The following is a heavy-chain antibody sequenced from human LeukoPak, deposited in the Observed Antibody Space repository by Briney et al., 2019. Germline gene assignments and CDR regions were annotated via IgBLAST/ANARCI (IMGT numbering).Heavy chain of an antibody. Sequence: PGGSLRLSCTASGFTFSTYWMIRVRQAPGKGLEWVANINEDGSQIYYVASVEGRFTISRDNAKNSLFLQMNSLRAEDTALYYCASSSYSSSSSWGQGTLVTVSS. CDR1: GFTFSTYW. CDR3: ASSSYSSSSS. J-gene: IGHJ4*02. D-gene: IGHD6-6*01. CDR2: INEDGSQI. V-gene: IGHV3-7*01.